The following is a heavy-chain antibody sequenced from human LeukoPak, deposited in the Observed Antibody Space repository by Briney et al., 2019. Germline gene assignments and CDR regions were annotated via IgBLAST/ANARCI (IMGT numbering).Heavy chain of an antibody. CDR2: VIPILGIA. CDR3: ASSGRAARPLDY. D-gene: IGHD6-6*01. CDR1: GGTFSSYA. V-gene: IGHV1-69*04. Sequence: SVKVSCKASGGTFSSYAISWVRQAPGQGLEWMGRVIPILGIANYAQKFQGRVTITADKSTSTAYMELSSLRSEDTAVYYCASSGRAARPLDYWGQGTLVTVSS. J-gene: IGHJ4*02.